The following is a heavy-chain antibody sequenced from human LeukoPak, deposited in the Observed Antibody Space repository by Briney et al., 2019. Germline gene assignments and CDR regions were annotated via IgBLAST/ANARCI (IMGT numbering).Heavy chain of an antibody. CDR2: IYYSGST. CDR1: GGSISSYY. J-gene: IGHJ5*02. CDR3: ARHGDIVVVPAAIGWFDP. D-gene: IGHD2-2*02. V-gene: IGHV4-59*01. Sequence: SETLSLTCTASGGSISSYYWSWIRQPPGKGLEWIGYIYYSGSTNYNPSLKSRVTISVDMSKNQFSLKLSSVTAADTAVYYCARHGDIVVVPAAIGWFDPWGQGTLVTVSS.